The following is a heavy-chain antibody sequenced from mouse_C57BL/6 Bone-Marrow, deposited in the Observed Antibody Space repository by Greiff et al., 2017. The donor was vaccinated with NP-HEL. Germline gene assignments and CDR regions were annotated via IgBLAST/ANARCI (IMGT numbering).Heavy chain of an antibody. Sequence: VQLQQPGAELVRPGTSVKLSCKASGYTFTSYWMHWVKQRPGQGLEWIGVIDPSDSYTNYNQKFKGKATLTVDTSSSTAYMQLSSLTSEDSAVYYCAKQCACRSAMDYWGQGTSVTVSS. D-gene: IGHD6-1*01. J-gene: IGHJ4*01. V-gene: IGHV1-59*01. CDR3: AKQCACRSAMDY. CDR2: IDPSDSYT. CDR1: GYTFTSYW.